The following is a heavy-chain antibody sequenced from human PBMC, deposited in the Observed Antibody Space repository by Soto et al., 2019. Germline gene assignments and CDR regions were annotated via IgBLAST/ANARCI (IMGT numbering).Heavy chain of an antibody. CDR2: IYWNDDK. Sequence: SGPTLGNPTQTLTLTCTFSGFSLITIGLGVGWIRQPPGKALEWLALIYWNDDKRYSPSLKSRLTITKDTSKNQVVLTMTNMDPVDTATYYCAHHLTLDTAMVTGWFDPWGQGTLVTVSS. J-gene: IGHJ5*02. CDR1: GFSLITIGLG. D-gene: IGHD5-18*01. V-gene: IGHV2-5*01. CDR3: AHHLTLDTAMVTGWFDP.